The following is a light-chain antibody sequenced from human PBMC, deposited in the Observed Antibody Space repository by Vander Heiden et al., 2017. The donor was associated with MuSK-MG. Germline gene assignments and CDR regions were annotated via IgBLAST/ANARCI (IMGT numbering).Light chain of an antibody. CDR3: QQSYSTHS. J-gene: IGKJ3*01. Sequence: DIQMTQSPFSLSASVGDRVTITCRASQSISSYLNWYQQKPGKAPKLLIYAASNLQGGVPSRFSGSGSGTDFTLTISRLQREDFATYYWQQSYSTHSFGHGTKVDFK. V-gene: IGKV1-39*01. CDR2: AAS. CDR1: QSISSY.